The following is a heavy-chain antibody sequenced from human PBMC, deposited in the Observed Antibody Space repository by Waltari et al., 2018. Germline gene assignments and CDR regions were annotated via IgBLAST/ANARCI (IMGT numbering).Heavy chain of an antibody. V-gene: IGHV1-46*01. J-gene: IGHJ3*02. Sequence: QVQLVQSGAEVKMPGASVKVSCKASGLSFTNNFFHWVRPAPGQGLEWMGIINPSGGSTSYAQKFRGRVTMTRDTSTNTLYMELSSLKSKDTAVYYCARDGDDHAFDIWGQGTMVTVSS. CDR1: GLSFTNNF. CDR2: INPSGGST. CDR3: ARDGDDHAFDI. D-gene: IGHD1-1*01.